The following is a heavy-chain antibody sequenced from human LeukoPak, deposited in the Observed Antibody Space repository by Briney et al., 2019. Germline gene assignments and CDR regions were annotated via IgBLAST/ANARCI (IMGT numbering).Heavy chain of an antibody. V-gene: IGHV4-38-2*02. CDR1: GYSISSGYY. CDR2: IYHSGNT. CDR3: ARGDIRNLGLPI. J-gene: IGHJ3*02. D-gene: IGHD3-10*01. Sequence: SETLSLTCTVSGYSISSGYYWGWIRQPPGKGLEWIGSIYHSGNTYYSPSLKSRVTISVDTSKNQFSLKLSSVTAADTAVYYCARGDIRNLGLPIWGQGTMVTVSS.